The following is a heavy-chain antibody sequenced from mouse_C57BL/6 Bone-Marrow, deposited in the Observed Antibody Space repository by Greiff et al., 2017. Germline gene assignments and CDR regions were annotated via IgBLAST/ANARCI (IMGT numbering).Heavy chain of an antibody. CDR1: GYTFTDYY. Sequence: EVQLQQSGPELVKPGASVKISCKASGYTFTDYYMNWVKQSHGKSLEWIGDINPNNGGTSYNQKFKGKATLTVDKSSSTAYMELRSLTSEDSAVYDCARDGRLRYFDYWGQGTTLTVSS. D-gene: IGHD2-4*01. CDR3: ARDGRLRYFDY. J-gene: IGHJ2*01. V-gene: IGHV1-26*01. CDR2: INPNNGGT.